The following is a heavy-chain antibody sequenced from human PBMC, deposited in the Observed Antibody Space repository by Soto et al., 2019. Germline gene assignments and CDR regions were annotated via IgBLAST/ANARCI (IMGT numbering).Heavy chain of an antibody. D-gene: IGHD2-15*01. CDR1: GYTFTGYY. Sequence: ASVKVSCKASGYTFTGYYIHWVRQAPGQGLEWVGWINPNSGGTSYAQKFQGWVTMTRDTSISTAYMELSRLISDDTAVYYCARDNCGGGSCYSDARMDVWGQGTTVTVSS. V-gene: IGHV1-2*04. CDR3: ARDNCGGGSCYSDARMDV. CDR2: INPNSGGT. J-gene: IGHJ6*02.